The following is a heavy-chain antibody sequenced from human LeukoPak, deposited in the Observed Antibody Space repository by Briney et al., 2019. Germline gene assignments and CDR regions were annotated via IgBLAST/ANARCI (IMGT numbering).Heavy chain of an antibody. J-gene: IGHJ4*02. Sequence: PGGSLRLSCAASGFTCSSYSMNWVRDAPGRGLDWVLHIGGSATTIYYADSAKGRFTISRDNAKKTLYLQMNSMRAEDTAVYYCASGAIVATHYWGQGTLVTVSS. CDR2: IGGSATTI. CDR1: GFTCSSYS. CDR3: ASGAIVATHY. V-gene: IGHV3-48*04. D-gene: IGHD5-12*01.